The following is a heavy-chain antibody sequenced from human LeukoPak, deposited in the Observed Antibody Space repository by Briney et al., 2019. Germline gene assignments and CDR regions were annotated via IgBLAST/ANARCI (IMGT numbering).Heavy chain of an antibody. D-gene: IGHD4-17*01. Sequence: SETLSLTCTVSGGSISPHYWTWIRQTPGKGLEWIGYVYYNGLTSYNASLRSRLILSVDTARNQVSLKLTSVTAADTAVYYCTRERSTVTFDYWAREPWSPSPQ. CDR2: VYYNGLT. V-gene: IGHV4-59*11. J-gene: IGHJ4*02. CDR1: GGSISPHY. CDR3: TRERSTVTFDY.